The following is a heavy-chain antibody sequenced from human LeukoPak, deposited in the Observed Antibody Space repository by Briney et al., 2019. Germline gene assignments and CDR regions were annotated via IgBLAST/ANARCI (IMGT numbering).Heavy chain of an antibody. J-gene: IGHJ4*02. CDR2: IKSDGSST. V-gene: IGHV3-74*01. CDR3: TRDRGGSYDFDY. Sequence: PGGSLRLSCATSGFTFSSYWMHWVRQAPGKGLVWVSRIKSDGSSTSYAASVKGRFTISRDNAKNTLYLQMNSLRAEDTAVYYCTRDRGGSYDFDYWGQGTLVTVSS. D-gene: IGHD1-26*01. CDR1: GFTFSSYW.